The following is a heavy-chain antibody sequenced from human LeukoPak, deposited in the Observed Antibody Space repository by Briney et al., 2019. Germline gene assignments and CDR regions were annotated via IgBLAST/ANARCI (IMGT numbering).Heavy chain of an antibody. J-gene: IGHJ5*02. CDR2: IYYSGST. V-gene: IGHV4-39*02. D-gene: IGHD2-2*02. Sequence: SETLSLTCTVSGGSISSSSYYWGWIRQPPGKGLEWIGSIYYSGSTYYNPSLKSRVTISVDTSKNQFSLKLSSVTAADTAVYYCARDHCSSTSCYRPRSWFDPWGQGTLVTVSS. CDR1: GGSISSSSYY. CDR3: ARDHCSSTSCYRPRSWFDP.